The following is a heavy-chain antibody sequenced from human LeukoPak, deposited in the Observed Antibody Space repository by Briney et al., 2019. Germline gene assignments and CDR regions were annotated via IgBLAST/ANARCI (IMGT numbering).Heavy chain of an antibody. J-gene: IGHJ3*02. CDR3: ARGLGVVPAAINDAFDI. CDR2: ISSSSSYI. Sequence: PGGSLRLSCAASGFTFSSYSMNWVRQAPGKGLEWVSSISSSSSYIYYADSVKGRFTISRDNAKNSLYLQMNSPRAEDTAVYYCARGLGVVPAAINDAFDIWGQGTMVTVSS. CDR1: GFTFSSYS. V-gene: IGHV3-21*01. D-gene: IGHD2-2*01.